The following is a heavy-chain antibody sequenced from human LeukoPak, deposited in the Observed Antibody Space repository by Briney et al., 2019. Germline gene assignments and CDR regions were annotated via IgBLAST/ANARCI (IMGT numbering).Heavy chain of an antibody. CDR3: ARTAVGVYYDSSGYPRGFDY. J-gene: IGHJ4*02. D-gene: IGHD3-22*01. CDR2: INPNSGGT. Sequence: GASVKVSCKASGYTFTGNYMHWVRQAPGHGLEWMGWINPNSGGTNYAQKFQGRVTMTRDTSISTAYMELSRLRSDDTAVYYCARTAVGVYYDSSGYPRGFDYWGQGTLVTVSS. V-gene: IGHV1-2*02. CDR1: GYTFTGNY.